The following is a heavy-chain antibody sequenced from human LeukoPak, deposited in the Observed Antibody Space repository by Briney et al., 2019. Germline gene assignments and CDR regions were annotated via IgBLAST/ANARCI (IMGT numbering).Heavy chain of an antibody. D-gene: IGHD3-10*01. CDR2: ISGSGGST. J-gene: IGHJ4*02. Sequence: GGSLRLSCLASGFSFSSYAMSWVRQAPGKGLEWVSAISGSGGSTYYADSVKGRFTISRDNSKNTLYLQMNSLRAEDTAVYYCAKAPRGSLFFDYWGQGTLVTVSS. V-gene: IGHV3-23*01. CDR1: GFSFSSYA. CDR3: AKAPRGSLFFDY.